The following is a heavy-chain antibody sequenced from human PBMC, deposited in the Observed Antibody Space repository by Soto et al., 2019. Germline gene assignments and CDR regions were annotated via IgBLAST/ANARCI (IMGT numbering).Heavy chain of an antibody. CDR2: IVVGSGNT. D-gene: IGHD3-9*01. Sequence: ASVKVSCKASGFTFTSSAMQWVRQARGQRLEWIGWIVVGSGNTNYAQKFQERVTITRDMSTSTAYMELSSLRSEDTAVYYCAADLTGYWFDAFDIWGQGTMVTVSS. J-gene: IGHJ3*02. V-gene: IGHV1-58*02. CDR3: AADLTGYWFDAFDI. CDR1: GFTFTSSA.